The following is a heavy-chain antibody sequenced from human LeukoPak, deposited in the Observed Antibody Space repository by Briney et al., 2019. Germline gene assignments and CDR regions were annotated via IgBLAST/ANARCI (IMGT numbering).Heavy chain of an antibody. Sequence: GGSLRLSCAASGFTFNSYAMGWVRQAPGKGLEWVSAISGSGGSTYYADSVKGRFTISRDNSKNTLYLQMNSLRAEDTAVYYCAKDLRRERSLERVRASGYWGQGTLVTVSS. V-gene: IGHV3-23*01. D-gene: IGHD3-3*01. CDR2: ISGSGGST. J-gene: IGHJ4*02. CDR1: GFTFNSYA. CDR3: AKDLRRERSLERVRASGY.